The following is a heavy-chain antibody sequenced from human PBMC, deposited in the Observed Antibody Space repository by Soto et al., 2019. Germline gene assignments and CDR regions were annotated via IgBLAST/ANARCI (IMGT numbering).Heavy chain of an antibody. CDR1: GGSTSSDSYY. Sequence: SETLSLTCTVSGGSTSSDSYYWGWIRQPPGKGLEWIGEIYFNGNTYYNPSLQSRLTLSIDTSKNQFSLNTRSVTAADTAVYYCARLQYGSGSYWGSANYYYMDVWGKGTTVTVSS. J-gene: IGHJ6*03. V-gene: IGHV4-39*01. CDR3: ARLQYGSGSYWGSANYYYMDV. D-gene: IGHD3-10*01. CDR2: IYFNGNT.